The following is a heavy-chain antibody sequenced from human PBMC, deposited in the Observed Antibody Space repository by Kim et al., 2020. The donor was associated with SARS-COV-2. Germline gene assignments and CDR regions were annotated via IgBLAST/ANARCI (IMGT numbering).Heavy chain of an antibody. CDR3: ARVPKYYYGMDV. V-gene: IGHV3-21*01. Sequence: YYADSVKGRFTISRDNAKNSLYLQMNSLRAEDTAVYYCARVPKYYYGMDVWGQGTTVTVSS. J-gene: IGHJ6*02.